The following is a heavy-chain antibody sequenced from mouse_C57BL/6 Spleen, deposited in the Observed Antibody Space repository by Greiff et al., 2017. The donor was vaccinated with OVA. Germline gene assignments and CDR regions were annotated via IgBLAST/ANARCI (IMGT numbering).Heavy chain of an antibody. CDR2: ISGGGGNT. V-gene: IGHV5-9*01. CDR1: GFTFSSYT. J-gene: IGHJ2*01. CDR3: ARPDFDY. Sequence: EVQGVESGGGLVKPGGSLKLSCAASGFTFSSYTMSWVRQTPEKRLEWVATISGGGGNTYYPDSVKGRFTISRDNAKNTLYLQMSSLRSEDTALYYCARPDFDYWGQGTTLTVSS.